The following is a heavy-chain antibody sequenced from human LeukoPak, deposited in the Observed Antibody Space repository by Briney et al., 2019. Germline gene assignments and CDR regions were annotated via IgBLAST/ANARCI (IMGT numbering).Heavy chain of an antibody. J-gene: IGHJ4*02. CDR2: INHSGST. CDR1: GGSFSGYY. CDR3: ARMDYVEMDY. D-gene: IGHD3-16*01. V-gene: IGHV4-34*01. Sequence: PSETLSLTCAVYGGSFSGYYWSWIRQPPGKGLEWIGEINHSGSTNYNPSLKSRVTISVDTSKNQFSLKLSSVTAADTAVYYCARMDYVEMDYWGQGTLVTVSS.